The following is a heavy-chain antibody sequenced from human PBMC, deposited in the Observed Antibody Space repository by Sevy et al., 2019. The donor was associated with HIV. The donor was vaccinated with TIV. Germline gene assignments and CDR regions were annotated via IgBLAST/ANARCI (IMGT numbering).Heavy chain of an antibody. J-gene: IGHJ6*02. D-gene: IGHD2-2*01. CDR3: AKDGVVVVPAAPGLGYYYGMDV. CDR1: GFTFNYYG. CDR2: IRYDGSNK. V-gene: IGHV3-30*02. Sequence: GGSLRLSCAASGFTFNYYGMYWVRQAPGKGLEWVSFIRYDGSNKDYANSVKGRFTISRDNSKNTVYLQMNSLRGEDTAVYHCAKDGVVVVPAAPGLGYYYGMDVWGQGTTVTVSS.